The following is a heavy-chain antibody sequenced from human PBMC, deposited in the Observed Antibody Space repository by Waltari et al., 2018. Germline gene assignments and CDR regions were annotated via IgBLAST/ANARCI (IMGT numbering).Heavy chain of an antibody. V-gene: IGHV4-59*11. J-gene: IGHJ4*02. CDR3: ARGHSGYSLDY. Sequence: QVQLQESGPGLVKPSATLSLTCTVSGGSISSHYWSWIRQPPGKGLEWIGYIYYSGSTNYNPSLKSRVTISVDTSKNQFSLKLSSVTAADTAVYYCARGHSGYSLDYWGQGTLVTVSS. D-gene: IGHD5-12*01. CDR2: IYYSGST. CDR1: GGSISSHY.